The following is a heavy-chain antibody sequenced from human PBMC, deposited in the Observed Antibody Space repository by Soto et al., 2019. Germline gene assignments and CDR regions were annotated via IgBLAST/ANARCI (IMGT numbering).Heavy chain of an antibody. CDR2: IYYNGNS. CDR1: GGSISTHY. V-gene: IGHV4-59*11. Sequence: SETLSLTCTVSGGSISTHYWSWVRQVPGRGLEWIGYIYYNGNSNHNPSLKGRVTVSIAPSKSQFSLELTSASAADTAVYYCAGGYYYVGSGPYLYIYGMDVWDQGTTVTVSS. CDR3: AGGYYYVGSGPYLYIYGMDV. D-gene: IGHD3-10*02. J-gene: IGHJ6*02.